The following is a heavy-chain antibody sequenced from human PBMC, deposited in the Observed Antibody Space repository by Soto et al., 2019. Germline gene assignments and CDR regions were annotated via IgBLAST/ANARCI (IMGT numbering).Heavy chain of an antibody. D-gene: IGHD1-26*01. Sequence: HVTLKESGPVLVKPTETLTLTCTVSGFSLSDNRMTVSWIRQPPGKALEWLAHILSSDEKSYSTSLKSRLTISKDTSKSQVVLTMTNMDPGDTATYYCARMWAVSTDWFDPWGQGTLVTVSS. V-gene: IGHV2-26*01. J-gene: IGHJ5*02. CDR2: ILSSDEK. CDR3: ARMWAVSTDWFDP. CDR1: GFSLSDNRMT.